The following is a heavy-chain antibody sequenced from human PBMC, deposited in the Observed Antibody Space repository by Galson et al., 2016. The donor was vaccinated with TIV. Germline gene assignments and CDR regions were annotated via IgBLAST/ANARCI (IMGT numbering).Heavy chain of an antibody. V-gene: IGHV4-61*02. D-gene: IGHD3-10*01. J-gene: IGHJ3*02. CDR1: GGSMSSSDYY. CDR2: VYASGST. Sequence: TLSLTCTVSGGSMSSSDYYWNWIRQPAGKGLEWVGRVYASGSTNYNPSLESRLTISIDTSKNQFFLKLTSVTAADTAVYYCARDPRGLTFDIWGQGTTVTVSS. CDR3: ARDPRGLTFDI.